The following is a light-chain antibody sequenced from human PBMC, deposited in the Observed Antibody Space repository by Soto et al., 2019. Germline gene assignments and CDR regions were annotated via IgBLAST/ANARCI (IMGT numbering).Light chain of an antibody. J-gene: IGKJ1*01. Sequence: EIVLTQSPGTLSLSRGEKATLSCRASQSVSGSYLAWYQQKPGQAPRLLIYGASSRATGIPDRFSGSGSGTDFTLTISRLEPEDFAVYYCQQFGSSSWTFGQGTKVDIK. CDR1: QSVSGSY. V-gene: IGKV3-20*01. CDR2: GAS. CDR3: QQFGSSSWT.